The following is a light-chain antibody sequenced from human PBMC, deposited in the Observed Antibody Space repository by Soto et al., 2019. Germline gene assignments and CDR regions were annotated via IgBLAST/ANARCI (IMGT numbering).Light chain of an antibody. Sequence: IQLTQSPSSLSASVGDRVTITCRASQGISSYLAWYQQKPGKAPKLLIYAASTLQSGVPSRFSGSGSGTDFTPTISSLQPEDFATYYCQQLNSYPRGLTFGGGTKVDIK. V-gene: IGKV1-9*01. CDR1: QGISSY. CDR3: QQLNSYPRGLT. CDR2: AAS. J-gene: IGKJ4*01.